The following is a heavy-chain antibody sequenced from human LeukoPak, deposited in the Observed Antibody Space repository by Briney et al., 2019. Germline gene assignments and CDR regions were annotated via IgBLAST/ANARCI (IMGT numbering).Heavy chain of an antibody. V-gene: IGHV1-2*06. CDR1: GYTFTRYY. CDR2: INPNGGGT. D-gene: IGHD6-13*01. CDR3: VLAAASYYYMDV. Sequence: GASVKVSSKASGYTFTRYYMHWVREAPGQGLEWMGRINPNGGGTNYAQKFQGRVTMTRDTSISTAYMELSRLRPDDTAVYYCVLAAASYYYMDVWGKGTTVTVSS. J-gene: IGHJ6*03.